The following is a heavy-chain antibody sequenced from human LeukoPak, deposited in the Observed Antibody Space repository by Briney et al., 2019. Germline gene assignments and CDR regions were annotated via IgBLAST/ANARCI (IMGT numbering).Heavy chain of an antibody. CDR2: INQDDNEK. Sequence: PGGSLRLSCAASGFPFHNYWMTWLRQAPGKGLEWVANINQDDNEKYYLDSVKGRFTISRDNAETSLFLQMTSLRVEDTAIYYCARGLYGSGRRSLMAHWGPGTLVAVSS. CDR1: GFPFHNYW. J-gene: IGHJ4*02. CDR3: ARGLYGSGRRSLMAH. V-gene: IGHV3-7*01. D-gene: IGHD3-10*01.